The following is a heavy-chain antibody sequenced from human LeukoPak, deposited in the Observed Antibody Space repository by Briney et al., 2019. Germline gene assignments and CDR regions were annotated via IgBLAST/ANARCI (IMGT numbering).Heavy chain of an antibody. J-gene: IGHJ4*02. CDR3: AFSPGWEAWELLY. CDR2: ISYDGSNK. D-gene: IGHD1-26*01. V-gene: IGHV3-30-3*01. CDR1: GFTFSSYA. Sequence: GRSLRLSCAASGFTFSSYAMHWVRQAPGKGLEWVAVISYDGSNKYYADSVKGRFTISRDNSKNTLYLQMNSLRAEDTAVYYCAFSPGWEAWELLYWGQGTPVTVSS.